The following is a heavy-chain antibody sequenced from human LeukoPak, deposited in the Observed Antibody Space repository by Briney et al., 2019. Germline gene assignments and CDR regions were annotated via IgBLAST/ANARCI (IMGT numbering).Heavy chain of an antibody. V-gene: IGHV3-30-3*01. CDR2: ISYDGSNK. D-gene: IGHD1-1*01. Sequence: GGSLRLSCAASGFTFSSYAMHWVRQAPGKGLEWVAVISYDGSNKYYADSVKGRFTISRDNSKNTLYLQMNSLRAEDTAVYYCARDRRRGTTGTTHRVAGSDYWGQGTLVTVSS. CDR3: ARDRRRGTTGTTHRVAGSDY. CDR1: GFTFSSYA. J-gene: IGHJ4*02.